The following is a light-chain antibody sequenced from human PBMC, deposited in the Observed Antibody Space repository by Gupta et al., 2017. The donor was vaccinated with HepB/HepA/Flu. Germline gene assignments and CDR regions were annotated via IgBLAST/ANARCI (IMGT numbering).Light chain of an antibody. CDR1: KSVLYSSNNKNY. J-gene: IGKJ4*01. CDR3: HQYYSTPLT. V-gene: IGKV4-1*01. Sequence: IVLTQSPDSLHASLRARATINCKSSKSVLYSSNNKNYLAWYQQKPGQPPKLLIYWASTRESGVPDRFSGSGSGTYFTLTISGRQAEYVAVYYCHQYYSTPLTCGGGTKVEIK. CDR2: WAS.